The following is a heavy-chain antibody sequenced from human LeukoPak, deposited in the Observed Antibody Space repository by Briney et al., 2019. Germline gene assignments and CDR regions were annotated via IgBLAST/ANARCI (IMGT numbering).Heavy chain of an antibody. D-gene: IGHD5-12*01. CDR3: ARVRAVSSGYDSSTLFDY. CDR1: GFTFSSYG. J-gene: IGHJ4*02. Sequence: PGRSLRLSCAASGFTFSSYGMHWVRQAPGKGLEWVAVISYDGSNKYYADSVKGRFTISRDNSKNTLYLQMNSLRAADTAVYYCARVRAVSSGYDSSTLFDYWGQGTLVTVSS. CDR2: ISYDGSNK. V-gene: IGHV3-30*03.